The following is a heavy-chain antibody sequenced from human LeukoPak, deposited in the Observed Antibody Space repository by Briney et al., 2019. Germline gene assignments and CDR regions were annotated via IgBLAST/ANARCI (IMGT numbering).Heavy chain of an antibody. V-gene: IGHV3-7*01. J-gene: IGHJ4*02. Sequence: PGGSLRLSCAASGFTFSSYWTGWVRQAPGKGLEWVASINQDGSEKYYVDFVKGRFTISRDNAKKSLYLQMNSLRAEDTAVYYCARVYYYDSGSRWGDYFDYWGQGTLVTVSS. CDR1: GFTFSSYW. CDR2: INQDGSEK. CDR3: ARVYYYDSGSRWGDYFDY. D-gene: IGHD3-10*01.